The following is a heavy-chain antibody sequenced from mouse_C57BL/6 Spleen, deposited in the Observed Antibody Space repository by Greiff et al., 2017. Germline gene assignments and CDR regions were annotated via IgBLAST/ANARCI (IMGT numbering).Heavy chain of an antibody. CDR2: ISDGGSYT. J-gene: IGHJ4*01. Sequence: DVMLVESGGGLVKPGGSLKLSCAASGFTFSSYAMSWVRQTPEKRLEWVATISDGGSYTYYPDNVKGRFTISRDNAKNNLYLQMSHLKSEDTAMYYCARDDYSNYDYYAMDYWGQGTSVTVSS. CDR3: ARDDYSNYDYYAMDY. V-gene: IGHV5-4*01. D-gene: IGHD2-5*01. CDR1: GFTFSSYA.